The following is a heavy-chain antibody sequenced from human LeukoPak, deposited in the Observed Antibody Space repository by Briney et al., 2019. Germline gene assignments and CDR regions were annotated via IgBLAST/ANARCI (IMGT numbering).Heavy chain of an antibody. CDR3: ARIYGSGSYYFIPKYYFDY. J-gene: IGHJ4*02. V-gene: IGHV3-20*04. Sequence: GGSLRLSCAASGFTFDDYGMSWVRQAPGKGLEWVSGINWNGGSTGYADSVKGRFTISRDNAKNSLYLQMNSLRAEDTAVYYCARIYGSGSYYFIPKYYFDYWGQGTLVTVSS. CDR2: INWNGGST. CDR1: GFTFDDYG. D-gene: IGHD3-10*01.